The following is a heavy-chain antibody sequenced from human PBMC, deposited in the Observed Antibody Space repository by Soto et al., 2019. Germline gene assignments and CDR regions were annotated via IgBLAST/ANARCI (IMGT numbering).Heavy chain of an antibody. D-gene: IGHD3-10*01. V-gene: IGHV1-69*06. CDR3: ARGGGWVRGVIIGSYYYGMDV. J-gene: IGHJ6*02. CDR2: IIPIFGTA. Sequence: ASVKVSCKASGGTFSSYAISWVRQAPGQGLEWMGGIIPIFGTANYAQKFQGRVTITADKSTSTAYMELSSLRSEDTAVYYCARGGGWVRGVIIGSYYYGMDVWGQGTTVTVSS. CDR1: GGTFSSYA.